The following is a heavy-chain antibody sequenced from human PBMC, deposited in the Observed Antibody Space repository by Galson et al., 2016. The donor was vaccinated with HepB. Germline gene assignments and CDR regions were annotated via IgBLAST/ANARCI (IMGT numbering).Heavy chain of an antibody. CDR3: AKVIGRDAYYYYGMDV. CDR2: ISGPGRNT. D-gene: IGHD2/OR15-2a*01. CDR1: KFTFRNYA. V-gene: IGHV3-23*01. Sequence: SLRLSCAASKFTFRNYAMSWVRQAPGKGLEWVSSISGPGRNTYYADSVKGRFTISRDNSKNTLYLQMNGLRAEDTAVYYCAKVIGRDAYYYYGMDVWGQGTTVTVSS. J-gene: IGHJ6*02.